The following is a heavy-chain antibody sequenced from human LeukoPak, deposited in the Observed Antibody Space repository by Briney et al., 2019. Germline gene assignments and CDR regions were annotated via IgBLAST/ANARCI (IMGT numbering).Heavy chain of an antibody. CDR2: IYPGDSDT. V-gene: IGHV5-51*01. Sequence: GESLKISCRGSGYSFNYYWIGWVRQMPGKGLEWMGIIYPGDSDTRCSPSFQGQVTISADKSISTAYLQWSSLKASDTAMYYCARRAQMPTTGGYMDVWGKGTTVTVSS. J-gene: IGHJ6*03. D-gene: IGHD5-24*01. CDR1: GYSFNYYW. CDR3: ARRAQMPTTGGYMDV.